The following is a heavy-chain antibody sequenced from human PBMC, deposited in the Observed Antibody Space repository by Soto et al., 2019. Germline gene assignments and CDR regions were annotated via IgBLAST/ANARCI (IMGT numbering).Heavy chain of an antibody. V-gene: IGHV3-33*01. CDR1: GFTFSSYG. CDR3: ARARYNWNQQYWFDP. D-gene: IGHD1-20*01. CDR2: IWYDGSNK. Sequence: GGSLRLSCAASGFTFSSYGMHWVRQAPGKGLEWVAVIWYDGSNKYYADSVKGRFTISRDNSKNTLYLQMNSLRAEDTAVYYCARARYNWNQQYWFDPWGQGTLVTVSS. J-gene: IGHJ5*02.